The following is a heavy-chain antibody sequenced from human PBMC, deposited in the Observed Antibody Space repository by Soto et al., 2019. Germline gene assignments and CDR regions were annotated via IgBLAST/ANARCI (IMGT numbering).Heavy chain of an antibody. Sequence: QVQLVESGGGVVQPGRSLRLSCAASGFTFSSYGMHWVRQAPGKGLEWVAVISYDGSNKYYADSVKGRFTISRDNSKNTLYLQMNSLRAEDTAVYYCAKVAYSGSYLDYWGQGTLVTVSS. D-gene: IGHD1-26*01. CDR2: ISYDGSNK. CDR1: GFTFSSYG. V-gene: IGHV3-30*18. J-gene: IGHJ4*02. CDR3: AKVAYSGSYLDY.